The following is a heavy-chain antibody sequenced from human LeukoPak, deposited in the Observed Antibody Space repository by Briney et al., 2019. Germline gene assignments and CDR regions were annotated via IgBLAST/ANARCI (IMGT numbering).Heavy chain of an antibody. V-gene: IGHV3-7*01. D-gene: IGHD1-26*01. CDR2: IKQDGSEK. CDR1: GFTFSSYW. Sequence: GGSLRLSCAASGFTFSSYWMSWVRQAPGKGLEWVANIKQDGSEKYYADFVKGRFTISRDNSKNTLYLQMNSLRAEDTAVYYCAKEYSGSYYMDYWGQGTLVTVSS. J-gene: IGHJ4*02. CDR3: AKEYSGSYYMDY.